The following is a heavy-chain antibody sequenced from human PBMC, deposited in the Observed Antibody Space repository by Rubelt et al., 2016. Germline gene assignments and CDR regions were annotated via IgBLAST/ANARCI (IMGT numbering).Heavy chain of an antibody. CDR2: INHSGST. CDR1: GGSFSGYY. Sequence: QVQLQQWGAGLLKPSETLSLTCAVYGGSFSGYYWSWIRQPPGKGLEWIGEINHSGSTNYNPSLKSRVTISVDRSKRQFARRLSSVTAAETAVYYCARGLATAAAAPRRLWFDPWGQGTLVTVSS. J-gene: IGHJ5*02. D-gene: IGHD6-13*01. CDR3: ARGLATAAAAPRRLWFDP. V-gene: IGHV4-34*01.